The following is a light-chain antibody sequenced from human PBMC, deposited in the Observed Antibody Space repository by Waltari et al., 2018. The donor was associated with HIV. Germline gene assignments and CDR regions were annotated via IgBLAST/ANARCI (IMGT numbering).Light chain of an antibody. V-gene: IGLV2-8*01. CDR2: EVT. CDR1: SNDVRAYTY. CDR3: TSYVDNFGVL. Sequence: QSALTQPPPAPGSPGQSVPLPCTETSNDVRAYTYVSWYQQHPGRAPKLLIYEVTKRPSGVPDLFSGSKSGNTASLTVCGLQAEDDCHYFFTSYVDNFGVLFGGGTNLAVL. J-gene: IGLJ2*01.